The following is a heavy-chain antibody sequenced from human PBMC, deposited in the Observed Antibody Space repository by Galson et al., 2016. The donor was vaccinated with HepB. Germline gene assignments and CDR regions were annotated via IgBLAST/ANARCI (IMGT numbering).Heavy chain of an antibody. Sequence: SVKVSCKASGYSFISHYMHWVRQAPGQGLEWMGLINPNGGGASSAQRFQGRVTMTRDTSTSTFYMELSSLRPEDTAVYYCARDSSSSFGAYYTWWFDPWGQGTLVTVSS. J-gene: IGHJ5*02. V-gene: IGHV1-46*01. CDR1: GYSFISHY. D-gene: IGHD3-22*01. CDR3: ARDSSSSFGAYYTWWFDP. CDR2: INPNGGGA.